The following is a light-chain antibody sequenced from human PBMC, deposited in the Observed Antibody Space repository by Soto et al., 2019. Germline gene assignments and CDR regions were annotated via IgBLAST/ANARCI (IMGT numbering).Light chain of an antibody. Sequence: DIGLSHTTDKMAVSLGERATINCKSSQSVLYSTNNKNYFARYQQKPAQPPKLLIYWASTRESGVPDRFIGSGSGTDCTLTVISLQAEDGTLYCCKQAASPPLPFAGGTNVDIK. CDR1: QSVLYSTNNKNY. J-gene: IGKJ4*01. V-gene: IGKV4-1*01. CDR2: WAS. CDR3: KQAASPPLP.